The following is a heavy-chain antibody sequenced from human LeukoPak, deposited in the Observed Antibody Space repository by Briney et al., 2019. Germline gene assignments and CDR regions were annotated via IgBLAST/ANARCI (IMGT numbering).Heavy chain of an antibody. Sequence: GGSLRLSCAASGFTFSSYGMHWVRQAPGKGLEWVAVISYDGSNKYYADSVKGRFTISRDNSKNTLYLQMNSLRAEDTAVYYCAKDGIRYCSGGSCYLFDYWGQGTLVTVSS. CDR1: GFTFSSYG. D-gene: IGHD2-15*01. CDR2: ISYDGSNK. CDR3: AKDGIRYCSGGSCYLFDY. J-gene: IGHJ4*02. V-gene: IGHV3-30*18.